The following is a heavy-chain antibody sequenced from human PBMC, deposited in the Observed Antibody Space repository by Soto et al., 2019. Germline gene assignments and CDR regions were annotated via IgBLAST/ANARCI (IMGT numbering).Heavy chain of an antibody. Sequence: SETLSLTCTVSHGSVSIDPFYWTWIRQHPGKGLEWVGYIYYRGKTYYRPSPKSRVSISIDTSQNQFSLGLNSVTAADTAVYYFARSGYGSSDFDHWGQGKRVTV. D-gene: IGHD5-18*01. J-gene: IGHJ4*01. CDR1: HGSVSIDPFY. CDR3: ARSGYGSSDFDH. V-gene: IGHV4-31*03. CDR2: IYYRGKT.